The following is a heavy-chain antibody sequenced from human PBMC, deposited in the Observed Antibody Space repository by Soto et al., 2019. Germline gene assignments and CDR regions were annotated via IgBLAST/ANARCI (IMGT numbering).Heavy chain of an antibody. V-gene: IGHV4-39*07. CDR1: GGCLSSSSYY. Sequence: PSETLALTCTVSGGCLSSSSYYWGWIRQPPGKGPERIGSMYYSGIAYYTPSLKSRVTVSVDTSKIPCSLKLSSVTAADTAVYSCASGVTRNGTYCDILTSNIWLVPWGQGTQVTVCS. J-gene: IGHJ5*02. CDR2: MYYSGIA. D-gene: IGHD3-9*01. CDR3: ASGVTRNGTYCDILTSNIWLVP.